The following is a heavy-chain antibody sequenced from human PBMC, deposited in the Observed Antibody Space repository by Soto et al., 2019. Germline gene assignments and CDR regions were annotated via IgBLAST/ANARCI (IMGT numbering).Heavy chain of an antibody. J-gene: IGHJ5*01. CDR3: VSDRGYGHASVPYS. CDR2: ISYDGSLQ. D-gene: IGHD5-18*01. V-gene: IGHV3-30*03. Sequence: QAQLVESGGGVVQPGRSLRLSCAASGFAFSSYGMHWVRQAPGTGLEWVAVISYDGSLQHYADSVKGRFTISRDNSKNMVLLQISSLRAEDTAVYYCVSDRGYGHASVPYSCCQGTLVSVS. CDR1: GFAFSSYG.